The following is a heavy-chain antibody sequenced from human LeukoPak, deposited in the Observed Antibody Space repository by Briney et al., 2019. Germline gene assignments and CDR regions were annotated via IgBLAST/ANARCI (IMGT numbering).Heavy chain of an antibody. CDR2: IYHSGST. Sequence: SETLSLTCTVSGGSISSGGYYWSWIRQPPGKGLEWIGYIYHSGSTYYNPSLKSRVTISVDTSKNQFSLELNSVTASDTAVYYCARGGRGFDPWGQGTLVTVSS. CDR1: GGSISSGGYY. V-gene: IGHV4-30-2*01. J-gene: IGHJ5*02. CDR3: ARGGRGFDP.